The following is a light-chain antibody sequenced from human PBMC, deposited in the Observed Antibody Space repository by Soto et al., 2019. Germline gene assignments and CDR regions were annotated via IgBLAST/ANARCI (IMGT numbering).Light chain of an antibody. CDR2: QTS. CDR1: QSVRGY. V-gene: IGKV3-11*01. Sequence: EIVLTQSPATLSLSPGERATLSCRASQSVRGYLAWYQQKPGQAPRLLIYQTSMRATDIPARFIGSGSETDFTLTISSLEPEDFAVYYCQQRSNWPPLTFGGGTKVEIK. CDR3: QQRSNWPPLT. J-gene: IGKJ4*01.